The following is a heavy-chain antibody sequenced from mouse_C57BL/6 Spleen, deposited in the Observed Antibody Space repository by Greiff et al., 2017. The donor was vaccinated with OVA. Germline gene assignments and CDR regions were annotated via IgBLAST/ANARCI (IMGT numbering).Heavy chain of an antibody. D-gene: IGHD1-1*01. CDR3: ARFDYYGSSYDYYAMDY. V-gene: IGHV1-80*01. CDR1: GYAFSSYW. CDR2: IYPGDGDT. J-gene: IGHJ4*01. Sequence: QVQLQQSGAELVKPGASVKISCKASGYAFSSYWMNWVKQRPGKGLEWIGQIYPGDGDTNYNGKFKGKATLTADKSSSTAYMQLSSLTSEDSAVYFCARFDYYGSSYDYYAMDYWGQGTSVTVSS.